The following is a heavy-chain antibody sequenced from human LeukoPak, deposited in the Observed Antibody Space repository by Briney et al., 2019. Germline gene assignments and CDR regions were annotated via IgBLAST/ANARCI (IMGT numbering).Heavy chain of an antibody. Sequence: PSETLSLTCTVSGGSIRSTNDYWGWVRQPPGKGLEWIGSVYYSGTTYYSPSLKSRVTISVDTSKSHFSLRLTSVTAADTAVYYCARSGAAEGPTHNWFDPWSQGTLVTVSS. CDR3: ARSGAAEGPTHNWFDP. J-gene: IGHJ5*02. CDR2: VYYSGTT. CDR1: GGSIRSTNDY. D-gene: IGHD6-13*01. V-gene: IGHV4-39*01.